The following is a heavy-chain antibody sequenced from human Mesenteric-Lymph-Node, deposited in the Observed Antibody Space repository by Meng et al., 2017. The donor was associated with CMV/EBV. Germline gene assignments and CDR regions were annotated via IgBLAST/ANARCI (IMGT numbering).Heavy chain of an antibody. CDR2: INSDGSST. J-gene: IGHJ4*02. CDR3: ARVKPPGDSYFDY. CDR1: GFTFSSYW. Sequence: GESLKISCAASGFTFSSYWMHWVRQAPGKGLVWVSRINSDGSSTSYADSVKGRFTISRDNAKNTLYLQMNSPRAEDTAVYYCARVKPPGDSYFDYWGQGTLVTVSS. V-gene: IGHV3-74*01. D-gene: IGHD3-16*01.